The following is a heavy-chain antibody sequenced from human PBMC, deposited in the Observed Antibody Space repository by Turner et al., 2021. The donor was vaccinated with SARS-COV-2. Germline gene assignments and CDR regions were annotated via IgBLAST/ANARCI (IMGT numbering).Heavy chain of an antibody. Sequence: EVQRVESGGGLVHPGASLGLSCAASGFTVSSNYMNWVRQAPGKGLGWVSSVSSGRSYIYCADSVKGRFTICRDNAKKSLFLQMNSLRAEDTAVDYCARQSPGFDSSGYYPDAFDIWGQGTMVTVSS. CDR3: ARQSPGFDSSGYYPDAFDI. D-gene: IGHD3-22*01. CDR2: VSSGRSYI. CDR1: GFTVSSNY. V-gene: IGHV3-21*01. J-gene: IGHJ3*02.